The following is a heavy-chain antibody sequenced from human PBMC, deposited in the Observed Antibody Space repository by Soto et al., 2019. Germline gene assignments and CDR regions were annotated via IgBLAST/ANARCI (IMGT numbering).Heavy chain of an antibody. CDR2: INSDGSST. D-gene: IGHD2-2*02. Sequence: EVQLVESGGGLVQPGGSLRLSCAASGFTFSNYWMHWVRQAPGKGLVWVSRINSDGSSTSYADSVKGRFTISRDNAKNTVSLQMNSLRADDTAVYYCARGGVGKYCSSSSCYTWVFDYWGQGTRVTVSS. CDR3: ARGGVGKYCSSSSCYTWVFDY. CDR1: GFTFSNYW. V-gene: IGHV3-74*01. J-gene: IGHJ4*02.